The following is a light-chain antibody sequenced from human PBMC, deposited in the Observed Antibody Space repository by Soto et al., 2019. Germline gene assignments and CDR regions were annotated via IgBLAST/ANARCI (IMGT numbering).Light chain of an antibody. CDR2: EVS. CDR1: SSDVGLYNY. CDR3: SSYTSSSTPLYV. V-gene: IGLV2-14*01. Sequence: QSALTQPASVSGSPGQSITISCTGTSSDVGLYNYVSWYQQHPGKAPKLVIYEVSNRPSGVSNRFSGSKSGNTASLTISGLQAEDEADYYCSSYTSSSTPLYVFGTGTKLTVL. J-gene: IGLJ1*01.